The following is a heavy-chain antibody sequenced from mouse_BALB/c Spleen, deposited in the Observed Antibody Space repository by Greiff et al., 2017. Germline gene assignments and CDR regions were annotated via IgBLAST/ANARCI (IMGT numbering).Heavy chain of an antibody. J-gene: IGHJ3*01. D-gene: IGHD2-4*01. CDR2: ISSGGST. V-gene: IGHV5-6-5*01. CDR3: ARGHDSFAY. Sequence: EVQGVESGGGLVKPGGSLKLSCAASGFTFSSYAMSWVRQTPEKRLEWVASISSGGSTYYPDSVKGRFTISRDNARNILYLQMSSLRSEDTAMYYCARGHDSFAYWGQGTLVTVSA. CDR1: GFTFSSYA.